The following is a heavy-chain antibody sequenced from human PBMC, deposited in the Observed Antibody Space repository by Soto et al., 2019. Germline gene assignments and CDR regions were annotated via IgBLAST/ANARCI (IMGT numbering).Heavy chain of an antibody. D-gene: IGHD2-21*02. CDR3: ARDRPTAYCGGDCYDWFDP. V-gene: IGHV1-69*01. CDR2: IIPIFGTA. CDR1: GGTFSSYA. J-gene: IGHJ5*02. Sequence: QVQLVQSGAEVKKPGSSVKVSCKASGGTFSSYAISWVRQAPGQGLEWMGGIIPIFGTANYAQKFQGRVTITADESTSTAYMELSSLRSEDTALYYCARDRPTAYCGGDCYDWFDPWGQGTLVTVST.